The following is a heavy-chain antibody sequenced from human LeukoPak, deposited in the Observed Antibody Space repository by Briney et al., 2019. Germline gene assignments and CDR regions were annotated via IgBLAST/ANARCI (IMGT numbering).Heavy chain of an antibody. CDR3: TRDISGGYFNWFDP. D-gene: IGHD2-15*01. Sequence: PGRSLRLSCAASGFRFADYAMHWVRQAPGKGLEWVSGITWNGGDIGYAESVKGRFTISRDNAKNSLHLQMNSLTSDDTASYYCTRDISGGYFNWFDPWGQGTLVFVSS. CDR2: ITWNGGDI. J-gene: IGHJ5*02. V-gene: IGHV3-9*01. CDR1: GFRFADYA.